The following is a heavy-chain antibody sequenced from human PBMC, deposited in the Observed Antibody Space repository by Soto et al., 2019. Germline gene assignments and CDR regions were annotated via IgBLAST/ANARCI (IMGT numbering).Heavy chain of an antibody. V-gene: IGHV2-5*02. Sequence: QITLKESGPTLVRPTQTLTVTCTFSGFSLTGSGMAVAWIRQPPGKALEWLALIYWDDDKRYSPSLKSRLTITKDSSKNQVALTVPNVDPVDTATYYCARFLWNDTSIYHFGYWGQGTLVTVSS. CDR3: ARFLWNDTSIYHFGY. J-gene: IGHJ4*02. D-gene: IGHD2-2*01. CDR1: GFSLTGSGMA. CDR2: IYWDDDK.